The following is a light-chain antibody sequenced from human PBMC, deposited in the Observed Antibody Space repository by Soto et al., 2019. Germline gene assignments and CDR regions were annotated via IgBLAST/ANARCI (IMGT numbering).Light chain of an antibody. Sequence: EIVLTQSPGTLSLSPGERATLSCRASQSVTSTYLAWYKQKPGQAPRLLIYGASSRAIGIPDRLSGSVSGSDFILTINRMEPEDFAVYYCQQYGSSHTFGQGTRLEIK. V-gene: IGKV3-20*01. CDR1: QSVTSTY. CDR2: GAS. J-gene: IGKJ5*01. CDR3: QQYGSSHT.